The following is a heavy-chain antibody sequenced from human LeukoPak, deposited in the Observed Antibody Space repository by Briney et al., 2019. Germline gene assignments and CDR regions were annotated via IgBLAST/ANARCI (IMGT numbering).Heavy chain of an antibody. CDR1: GFTFSSYA. D-gene: IGHD2-15*01. V-gene: IGHV3-23*01. J-gene: IGHJ4*02. Sequence: PGGSLRLSCAASGFTFSSYALSWVRQAPGKGREWVSAISGSGTGTYYADSVKGRFTISRDNSKHTLYLHMNHLRAEDTAVYYCAKVSGGYCSGGRCYVDYWGQGTLVTVSS. CDR2: ISGSGTGT. CDR3: AKVSGGYCSGGRCYVDY.